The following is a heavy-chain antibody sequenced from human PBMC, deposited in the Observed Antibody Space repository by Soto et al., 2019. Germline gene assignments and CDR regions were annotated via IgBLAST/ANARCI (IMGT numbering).Heavy chain of an antibody. J-gene: IGHJ4*02. CDR1: GFTFSDYY. CDR2: ISSSSSYT. D-gene: IGHD3-22*01. Sequence: LRLSCAASGFTFSDYYMSWIRQAPGKGLEWVSYISSSSSYTNYADSVKGRFTISRDNAKNSLYLQMNSLRAEDTAVYYCARAGYYYDSSGYYKLDYWGQGSLVTVSS. CDR3: ARAGYYYDSSGYYKLDY. V-gene: IGHV3-11*06.